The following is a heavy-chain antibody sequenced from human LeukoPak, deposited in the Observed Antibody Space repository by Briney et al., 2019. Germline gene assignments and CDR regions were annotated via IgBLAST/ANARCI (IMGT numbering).Heavy chain of an antibody. V-gene: IGHV3-23*01. CDR3: AKDLPSMVRGYYYYGMDV. CDR2: ISGSGGST. J-gene: IGHJ6*02. D-gene: IGHD3-10*01. CDR1: GFTVSSYA. Sequence: PGGSLRLSCAASGFTVSSYAMSWVRQAPGKGLEWVSAISGSGGSTYYADSVKGRFTISRDNSKNTLYLQMNSLRAEDTAVYYCAKDLPSMVRGYYYYGMDVWGQGTTVTVSS.